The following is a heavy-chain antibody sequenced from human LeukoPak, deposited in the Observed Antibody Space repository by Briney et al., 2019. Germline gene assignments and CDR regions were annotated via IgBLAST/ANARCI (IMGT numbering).Heavy chain of an antibody. V-gene: IGHV4-39*01. Sequence: SETLSLTCAVSGGSISSSSYYWGWIRQPPGKGLEWIGSIYYSGSTYYNPSLKSRVTISVDTSKNQFSLKLSSVTAADTAVYYCARHGQLVGAPDAFDIWGQGTMVTVSS. CDR1: GGSISSSSYY. J-gene: IGHJ3*02. CDR3: ARHGQLVGAPDAFDI. CDR2: IYYSGST. D-gene: IGHD6-6*01.